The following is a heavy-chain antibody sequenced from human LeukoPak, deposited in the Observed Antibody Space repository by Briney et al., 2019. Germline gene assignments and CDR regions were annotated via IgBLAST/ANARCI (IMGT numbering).Heavy chain of an antibody. V-gene: IGHV4-4*07. CDR3: ARDYDFWSGYPY. J-gene: IGHJ4*02. CDR1: GGSISSYY. Sequence: EXLSLTCTVSGGSISSYYWSWIPQPAGKGLEWIGRIYTSGSTNYNPSLTSRVTMSVDTSKNQFSLKLSSVAAADTAVYYCARDYDFWSGYPYWGQGTLVTVSS. D-gene: IGHD3-3*01. CDR2: IYTSGST.